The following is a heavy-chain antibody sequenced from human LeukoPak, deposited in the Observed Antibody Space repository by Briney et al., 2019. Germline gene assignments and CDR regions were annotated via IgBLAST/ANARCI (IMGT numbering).Heavy chain of an antibody. CDR1: GGSISDDY. V-gene: IGHV4-4*09. CDR3: AGRHYDSSGFYYYFDY. Sequence: SETLSLTCTVSGGSISDDYWSWIRQPPGKGLEWIGYTSTSGSTFYNPSLTSRVTISVDTSNNYFSLRLSSVTAADTAVYCCAGRHYDSSGFYYYFDYWGQGTLVTVSS. CDR2: TSTSGST. J-gene: IGHJ4*02. D-gene: IGHD3-22*01.